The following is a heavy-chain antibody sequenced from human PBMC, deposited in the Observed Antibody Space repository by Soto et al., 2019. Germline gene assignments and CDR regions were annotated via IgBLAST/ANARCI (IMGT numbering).Heavy chain of an antibody. J-gene: IGHJ5*02. Sequence: SETLSLTCTVSGGSISSGDYYWSWIRQAPGKGLEWIGYIYYSGSTYYNPSLKSRVTISVDTSKNQFSLKLSSVTAADTAVYYCARNYYDSSGYPTGFDPWGQGTLVTVST. CDR3: ARNYYDSSGYPTGFDP. V-gene: IGHV4-30-4*01. CDR2: IYYSGST. D-gene: IGHD3-22*01. CDR1: GGSISSGDYY.